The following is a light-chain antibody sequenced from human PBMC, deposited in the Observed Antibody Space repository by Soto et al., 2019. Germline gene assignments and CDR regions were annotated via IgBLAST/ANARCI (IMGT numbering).Light chain of an antibody. V-gene: IGKV3-20*01. J-gene: IGKJ1*01. Sequence: EIVLTQSPGTLSLSPRERATLSCRASQSVSNNYLAWYQHRPGQAPRLLIYGASTRAPGIPDRFSGSGSGTDFTLTISRLEPEDVAVYYCQQYAASPRTFGQATQVEV. CDR1: QSVSNNY. CDR2: GAS. CDR3: QQYAASPRT.